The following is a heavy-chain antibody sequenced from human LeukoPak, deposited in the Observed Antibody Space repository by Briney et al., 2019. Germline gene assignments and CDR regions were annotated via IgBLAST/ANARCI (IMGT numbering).Heavy chain of an antibody. D-gene: IGHD3-9*01. V-gene: IGHV3-21*01. CDR2: ISSSSSYI. CDR3: ARATTYDILTGFSDY. J-gene: IGHJ4*02. CDR1: GFTFSSYS. Sequence: PWGSLRLSCAASGFTFSSYSMNWVRQAPGKGLEWVSSISSSSSYIYYADSVKGRFTISRDNAKKSLYLQMNSLRAEDTAVYYCARATTYDILTGFSDYWGQGTLVTVSS.